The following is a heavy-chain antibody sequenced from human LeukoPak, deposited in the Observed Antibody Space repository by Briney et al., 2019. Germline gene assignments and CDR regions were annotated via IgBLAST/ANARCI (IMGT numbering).Heavy chain of an antibody. V-gene: IGHV4-38-2*02. CDR3: ARDASGTDAFDI. D-gene: IGHD1-26*01. CDR1: GYFISSGYY. CDR2: IYHSGST. Sequence: SETLSLTCTVSGYFISSGYYWGWIRQPPGKGLEWIGSIYHSGSTYYNPSLKSRVTISVDTSKNQFSLKLSSVTAADTAVYYCARDASGTDAFDIWGQGTMVTVSS. J-gene: IGHJ3*02.